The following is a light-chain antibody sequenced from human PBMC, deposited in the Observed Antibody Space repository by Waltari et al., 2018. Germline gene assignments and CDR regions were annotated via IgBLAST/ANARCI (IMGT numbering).Light chain of an antibody. CDR3: SSYTSSNTWV. Sequence: QSALTQPASVSGSPGQSITTSCIGTSSDIGGYNYVSWYQQHPGKAPNVMIYDVTKRPLGVSNRFSGSKSGSTASLTISGLQAEDEADYYCSSYTSSNTWVFGGGTKLTVL. J-gene: IGLJ3*02. CDR2: DVT. V-gene: IGLV2-14*01. CDR1: SSDIGGYNY.